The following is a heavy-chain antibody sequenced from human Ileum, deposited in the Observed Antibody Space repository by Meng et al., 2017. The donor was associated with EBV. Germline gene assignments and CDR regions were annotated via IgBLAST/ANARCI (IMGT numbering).Heavy chain of an antibody. CDR2: IIPILGIA. D-gene: IGHD5-24*01. CDR3: ARDEGGWLTAPDY. V-gene: IGHV1-69*08. Sequence: QVQLVQSGAEVKKPGSSVKVFCKASGGTFSSYTISWVRQAPGQGLEWMGRIIPILGIANYAQKFQGRVTITADKSTSTAYMELSSLRSEDTAVYYCARDEGGWLTAPDYWGQGTLVTVAS. CDR1: GGTFSSYT. J-gene: IGHJ4*02.